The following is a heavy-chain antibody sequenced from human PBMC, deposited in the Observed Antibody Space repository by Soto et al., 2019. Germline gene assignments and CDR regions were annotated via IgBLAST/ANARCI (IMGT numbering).Heavy chain of an antibody. Sequence: SETLSLTCTVSGGSISSGGYYWSWIRQHPGKGLEWIGYIYYSGSTYYNPSLKSRVTISVDTSKNQFSLKLSSVTAADTAVYYCARDQVVRSGWFDPWGQGTLVTVSS. D-gene: IGHD3-3*01. CDR3: ARDQVVRSGWFDP. CDR1: GGSISSGGYY. CDR2: IYYSGST. V-gene: IGHV4-31*03. J-gene: IGHJ5*02.